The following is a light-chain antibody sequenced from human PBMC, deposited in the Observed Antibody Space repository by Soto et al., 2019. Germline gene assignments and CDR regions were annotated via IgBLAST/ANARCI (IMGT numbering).Light chain of an antibody. Sequence: QSALTQPASVSGSPGQSITISCTGTSSDIGNYNYVSWYRQYPGKAPKLMIYEVSNRPAGVSNRLSGSKSGNTASLTISGLQAEDEADYYCSSYTSSSPYVFGTGTKVTVL. CDR2: EVS. CDR1: SSDIGNYNY. CDR3: SSYTSSSPYV. J-gene: IGLJ1*01. V-gene: IGLV2-14*01.